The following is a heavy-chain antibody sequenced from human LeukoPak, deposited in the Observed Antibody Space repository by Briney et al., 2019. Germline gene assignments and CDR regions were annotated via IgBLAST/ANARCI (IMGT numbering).Heavy chain of an antibody. CDR2: ISAYNGNT. V-gene: IGHV1-18*01. J-gene: IGHJ4*02. D-gene: IGHD5-24*01. CDR1: GYTFTSYG. Sequence: SVKVSCKASGYTFTSYGIGWVQQAPGQGLEWIGWISAYNGNTNYAQKLQGRVTMTTDTSTSTAYMELRSLRSDDTAVYYCARNLQSQNNFDYWGQGTLVTVSS. CDR3: ARNLQSQNNFDY.